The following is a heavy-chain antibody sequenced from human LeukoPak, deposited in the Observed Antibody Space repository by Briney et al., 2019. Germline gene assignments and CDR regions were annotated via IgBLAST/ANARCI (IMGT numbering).Heavy chain of an antibody. CDR1: GGSISSSSYY. D-gene: IGHD6-13*01. CDR3: ARDRTPPSRYSTYAFDI. Sequence: PSETLSLTCTVSGGSISSSSYYWGWIRQPPGKGLEWIGSIYYSGSTYYNPSLKSRVTISVDTSKNQFSLKLSSVTAADTAVYYCARDRTPPSRYSTYAFDIWGQGTMVTVSS. J-gene: IGHJ3*02. V-gene: IGHV4-39*07. CDR2: IYYSGST.